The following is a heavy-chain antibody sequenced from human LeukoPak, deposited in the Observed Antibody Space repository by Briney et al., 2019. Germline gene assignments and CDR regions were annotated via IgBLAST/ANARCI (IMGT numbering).Heavy chain of an antibody. Sequence: PGGSLRLSCTASGLTFSRYVMSWLRQAPGKGLEWVSTISGSGGSTFYADSVRGRFTISRDISRSTLYLQMKSLRAEDKATYYCTPPRADSSGYYFVYWGQGTLVTVSS. CDR3: TPPRADSSGYYFVY. CDR2: ISGSGGST. CDR1: GLTFSRYV. V-gene: IGHV3-23*01. D-gene: IGHD3-22*01. J-gene: IGHJ4*02.